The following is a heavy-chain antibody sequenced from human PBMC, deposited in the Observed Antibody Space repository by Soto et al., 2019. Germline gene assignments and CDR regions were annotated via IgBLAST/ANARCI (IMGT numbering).Heavy chain of an antibody. CDR3: ARSQGSSTSLELYYYYYYGMDV. Sequence: QVPLVQSGAEVKKPGSSVKVSCKASGGTFGSYAISWVRQAPGQGLEWMGGIIPIPGTANYAQKFQGRVTIAADESTSTAYMELSSLRSEDTAVYYCARSQGSSTSLELYYYYYYGMDVWGQGTTVTVSS. CDR1: GGTFGSYA. CDR2: IIPIPGTA. V-gene: IGHV1-69*01. J-gene: IGHJ6*02. D-gene: IGHD2-2*01.